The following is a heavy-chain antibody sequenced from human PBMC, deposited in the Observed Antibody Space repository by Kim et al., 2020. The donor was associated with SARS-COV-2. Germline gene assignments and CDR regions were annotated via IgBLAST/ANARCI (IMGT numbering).Heavy chain of an antibody. CDR3: AGEMVTGNWYGHFDY. D-gene: IGHD1-1*01. CDR2: IWYDGSNQ. V-gene: IGHV3-33*01. Sequence: GGSLRLSCAASGFTFSSYGMHWVRQAPGKGLEWVAVIWYDGSNQYYADSVKGRFTISRDNSRNTLYLQMNSLRAEDTAMYYCAGEMVTGNWYGHFDYWGQGTLVTVSS. CDR1: GFTFSSYG. J-gene: IGHJ4*02.